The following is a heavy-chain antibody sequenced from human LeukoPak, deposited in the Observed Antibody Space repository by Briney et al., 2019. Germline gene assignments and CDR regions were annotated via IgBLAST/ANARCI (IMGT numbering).Heavy chain of an antibody. CDR2: ISYHGKSE. CDR1: GFTFGSCA. Sequence: GGSLRLSCAASGFTFGSCALHWVRQAPGKGLEWVAFISYHGKSENYADSVKGRFTISRDISKNMLYLQMNSLRPEDTAVYYCARDSVTAGFYFDYWGQGTLVTVSS. CDR3: ARDSVTAGFYFDY. V-gene: IGHV3-30*04. D-gene: IGHD2-21*02. J-gene: IGHJ4*02.